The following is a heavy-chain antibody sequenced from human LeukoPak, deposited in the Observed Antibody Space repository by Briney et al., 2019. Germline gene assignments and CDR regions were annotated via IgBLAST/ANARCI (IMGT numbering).Heavy chain of an antibody. CDR3: ASVGPTGFLEY. Sequence: GASVKLSCKASGYTFTTYDFTWVRQAPGQGLEWMGWISGYNGHANYAQKVEGRVSLSTDTSMSTGYMELKSLRSDDTAVYYCASVGPTGFLEYWGQGTLVTVSS. CDR2: ISGYNGHA. D-gene: IGHD1-26*01. J-gene: IGHJ4*02. CDR1: GYTFTTYD. V-gene: IGHV1-18*04.